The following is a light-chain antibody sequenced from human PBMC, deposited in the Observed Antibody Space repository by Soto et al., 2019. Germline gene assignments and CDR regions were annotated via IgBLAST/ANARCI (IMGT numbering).Light chain of an antibody. CDR1: QSVSSSY. V-gene: IGKV3-20*01. CDR2: GAS. J-gene: IGKJ3*01. CDR3: QQYGSSPRFT. Sequence: EIVLTQSPGTLSLSPGERATLSCRASQSVSSSYLAWYQQKPGQAPRLLIYGASSRATGIPDRFSGSGSGTGFTLTIIRLEPEDFAVYYCQQYGSSPRFTFGPGTKVDIK.